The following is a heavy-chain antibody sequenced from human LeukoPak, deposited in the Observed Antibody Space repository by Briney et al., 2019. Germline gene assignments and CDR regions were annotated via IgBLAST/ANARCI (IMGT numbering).Heavy chain of an antibody. D-gene: IGHD6-13*01. CDR2: ISGSGGST. Sequence: GGSLRLSCAASGFTFSSYAMSWVRQAPGKGLEWVSAISGSGGSTYYADSVKGRFTISRDNSKNTLYLQMNSLRAEDTAVYYCAALYGYSSFPIDYWGQGTLVTVSS. J-gene: IGHJ4*02. CDR3: AALYGYSSFPIDY. CDR1: GFTFSSYA. V-gene: IGHV3-23*01.